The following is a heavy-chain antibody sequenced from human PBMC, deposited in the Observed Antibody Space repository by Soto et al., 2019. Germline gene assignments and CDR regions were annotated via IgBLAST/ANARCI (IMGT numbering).Heavy chain of an antibody. CDR2: ISAYNGNT. J-gene: IGHJ4*02. CDR3: ARSPRPRWYFDY. D-gene: IGHD2-15*01. Sequence: GAPVKVSCKASGYNFTSYGISWVRQAPGQGLEWMGWISAYNGNTNYAQKLQGRVTMTTDTSTSTAYMELRSLRSDDTAVYYCARSPRPRWYFDYWGQGTLVTVSS. CDR1: GYNFTSYG. V-gene: IGHV1-18*01.